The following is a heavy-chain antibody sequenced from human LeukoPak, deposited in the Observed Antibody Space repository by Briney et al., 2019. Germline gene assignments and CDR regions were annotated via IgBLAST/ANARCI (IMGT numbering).Heavy chain of an antibody. J-gene: IGHJ4*02. CDR2: IYGRGST. CDR1: GGSIGSFY. D-gene: IGHD2-2*01. CDR3: ARGCSSTSCYGSFDY. V-gene: IGHV4-4*07. Sequence: SETLSLTCTVSGGSIGSFYWSWIRQPAGKGLESIGRIYGRGSTNYNPSLKSRVTMSVDTSKNQFSLKLSSVTAADTAVYYCARGCSSTSCYGSFDYWGQGTLVTVSS.